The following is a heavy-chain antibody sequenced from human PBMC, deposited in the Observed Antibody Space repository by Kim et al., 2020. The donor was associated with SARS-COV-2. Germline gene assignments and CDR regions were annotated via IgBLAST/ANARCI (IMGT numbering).Heavy chain of an antibody. J-gene: IGHJ4*02. Sequence: TANYEQKYQGRVTINADKSTSTAYMELSSLRSEDTAVYYCARDGSGSLDYWGQGTLVTVSS. V-gene: IGHV1-69*06. CDR2: TA. D-gene: IGHD1-26*01. CDR3: ARDGSGSLDY.